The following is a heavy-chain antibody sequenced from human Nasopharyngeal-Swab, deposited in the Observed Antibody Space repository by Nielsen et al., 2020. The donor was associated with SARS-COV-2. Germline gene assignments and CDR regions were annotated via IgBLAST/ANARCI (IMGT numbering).Heavy chain of an antibody. CDR3: ATVPYDSSGYPQMDAFDI. CDR1: GYTFTGYY. CDR2: INPNSGGT. D-gene: IGHD3-22*01. Sequence: ASVKVSCKASGYTFTGYYMHWVRQAPGQGLEWMGRINPNSGGTNYAQKFQGRVTMTEDTSTDTAYMELSSLRSEDTAVYYCATVPYDSSGYPQMDAFDIWGQGTMVTVSS. J-gene: IGHJ3*02. V-gene: IGHV1-2*06.